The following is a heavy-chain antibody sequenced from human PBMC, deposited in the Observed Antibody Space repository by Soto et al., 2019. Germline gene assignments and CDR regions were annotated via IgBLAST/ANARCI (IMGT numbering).Heavy chain of an antibody. D-gene: IGHD2-2*01. CDR2: IYYSGST. J-gene: IGHJ6*02. V-gene: IGHV4-59*01. CDR1: GGSISSYY. Sequence: ETLSLTCTVSGGSISSYYWSWIREPPGKGLEWIGYIYYSGSTNYNPSLKSRVTISVDTSKNQFSLKLSSVTAADTAVYYCARGISTTRYYYYYGMDVWGQGTTATVSS. CDR3: ARGISTTRYYYYYGMDV.